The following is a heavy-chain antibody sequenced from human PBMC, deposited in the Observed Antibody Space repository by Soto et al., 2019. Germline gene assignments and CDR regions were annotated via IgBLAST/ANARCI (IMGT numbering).Heavy chain of an antibody. CDR3: AKDPTSYDSSAHFDF. J-gene: IGHJ4*02. D-gene: IGHD3-22*01. CDR2: ISGGGGST. Sequence: AGGSLRLSCAASGFSFNIFAMNWVRQAPGQGLEWVSGISGGGGSTYYADSVKGRFTISRDNSNNTLYLQMNSLRAEDTAVYYCAKDPTSYDSSAHFDFWGPAILVTVSS. V-gene: IGHV3-23*01. CDR1: GFSFNIFA.